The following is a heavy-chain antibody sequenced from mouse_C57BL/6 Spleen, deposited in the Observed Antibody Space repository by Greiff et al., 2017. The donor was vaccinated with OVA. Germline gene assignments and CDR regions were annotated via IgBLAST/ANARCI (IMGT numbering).Heavy chain of an antibody. Sequence: QVQLKQSGPELVKPGASVKISCKASGYAFSSSWMNWVKQRPGKGLEWIGRIYPGDGDTNYNGKFKGKATLTADKSSSTAYMQLSSLTSEDSAVYFCASQFDYYGSSYWGQGTTLTVSS. J-gene: IGHJ2*01. D-gene: IGHD1-1*01. CDR2: IYPGDGDT. CDR3: ASQFDYYGSSY. CDR1: GYAFSSSW. V-gene: IGHV1-82*01.